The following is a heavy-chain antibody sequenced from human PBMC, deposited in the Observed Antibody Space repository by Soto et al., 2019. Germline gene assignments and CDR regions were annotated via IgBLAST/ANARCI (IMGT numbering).Heavy chain of an antibody. CDR2: ISSGGSTK. V-gene: IGHV3-48*03. J-gene: IGHJ2*01. CDR1: GFTFSSYE. CDR3: ARDHRFRGGNSYWYFDL. Sequence: GGSLRLSCAASGFTFSSYEMNWVRQAPGRGLEGVYNISSGGSTKNYADSVKGRFTISRENAKNSLYLQMNSLRAEDTAVYYCARDHRFRGGNSYWYFDLWGRGTLVTVSS. D-gene: IGHD3-3*01.